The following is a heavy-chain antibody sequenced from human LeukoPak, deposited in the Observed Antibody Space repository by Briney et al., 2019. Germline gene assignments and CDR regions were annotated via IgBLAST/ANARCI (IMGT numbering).Heavy chain of an antibody. J-gene: IGHJ4*02. V-gene: IGHV4-38-2*01. Sequence: SETLSLTCAVSGYSISSGYYWGWIRQPPGKGLEWIGSIYHSGSTYYNPSLKSRVTISVDTSMNQFSLKLSSVTAADTAVYYCARLTRGYSYGYVYWGQGTLVTVSS. CDR3: ARLTRGYSYGYVY. CDR2: IYHSGST. CDR1: GYSISSGYY. D-gene: IGHD5-18*01.